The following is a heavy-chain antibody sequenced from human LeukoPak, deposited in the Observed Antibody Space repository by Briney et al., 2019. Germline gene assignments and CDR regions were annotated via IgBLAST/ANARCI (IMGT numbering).Heavy chain of an antibody. Sequence: KASETLSLTCTVSGGSISSSSYYWGWIRQPPGKGLEWIGSIYYSGSTYYNPSLKSRVTISVDTSKNQFSLKLSSVTAADTAVYYCARPRLMDYGMDVWGQGTTVTVSS. CDR3: ARPRLMDYGMDV. D-gene: IGHD2-8*01. CDR2: IYYSGST. CDR1: GGSISSSSYY. J-gene: IGHJ6*02. V-gene: IGHV4-39*01.